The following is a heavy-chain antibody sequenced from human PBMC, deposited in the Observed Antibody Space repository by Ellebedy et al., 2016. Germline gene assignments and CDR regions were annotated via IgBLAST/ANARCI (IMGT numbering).Heavy chain of an antibody. CDR2: IAHDGSNI. J-gene: IGHJ4*02. D-gene: IGHD4-23*01. V-gene: IGHV3-33*01. CDR1: GFSFTIYG. CDR3: ARDAREDYGGYAGIYYFDS. Sequence: GGSLRLSCAASGFSFTIYGMHWVRQAPGKGLEWVAVIAHDGSNINYADSVKGRFTVSRDNSNSTFFMEMSSLRVEDTAVYYCARDAREDYGGYAGIYYFDSWGQGTLVTVSS.